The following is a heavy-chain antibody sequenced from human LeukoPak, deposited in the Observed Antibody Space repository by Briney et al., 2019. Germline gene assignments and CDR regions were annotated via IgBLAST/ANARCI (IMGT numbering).Heavy chain of an antibody. J-gene: IGHJ4*02. D-gene: IGHD3-10*01. V-gene: IGHV3-21*01. CDR1: GFTFSSYS. CDR2: ISSSSSYI. Sequence: GGSLRLSCAASGFTFSSYSMNWVRQAPGKGLEWVSSISSSSSYIYYADSVKGRFTISRDNAKNSLYLQMNSLRAEDTAVYYCARDSDYYYGSGSSPGDYWGQGTLVTVSS. CDR3: ARDSDYYYGSGSSPGDY.